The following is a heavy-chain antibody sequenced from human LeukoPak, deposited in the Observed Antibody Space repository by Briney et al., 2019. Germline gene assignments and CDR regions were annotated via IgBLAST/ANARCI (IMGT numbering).Heavy chain of an antibody. D-gene: IGHD6-13*01. V-gene: IGHV3-30-3*01. Sequence: PGGSLRLSCAASGFTFSSYAMHWVRQAPGKGLEWVAVISYDGSNKYYADSVKGRFTISRDNSKSTLYLQMNSLRAEDTAVYYCARDRRADSSFDYWGQGTLVTVSS. CDR2: ISYDGSNK. CDR1: GFTFSSYA. CDR3: ARDRRADSSFDY. J-gene: IGHJ4*02.